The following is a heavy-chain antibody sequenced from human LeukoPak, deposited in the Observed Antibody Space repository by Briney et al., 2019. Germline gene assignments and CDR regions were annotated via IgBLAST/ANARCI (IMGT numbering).Heavy chain of an antibody. V-gene: IGHV3-74*01. CDR3: ARVSYGSGSSQTRWATDNWFDP. J-gene: IGHJ5*02. D-gene: IGHD3-10*01. CDR1: GFTFSSYW. Sequence: PGGSLRLSCAASGFTFSSYWMHWVRQAPGKGLVWVSRINSDGRSTIYADSVKGRFTISRDNAKNTLYLQMNSLRAEDTAVYYCARVSYGSGSSQTRWATDNWFDPWGQGTLVTVSS. CDR2: INSDGRST.